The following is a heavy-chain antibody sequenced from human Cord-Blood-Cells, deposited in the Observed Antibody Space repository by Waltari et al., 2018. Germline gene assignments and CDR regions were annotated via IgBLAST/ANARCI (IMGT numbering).Heavy chain of an antibody. V-gene: IGHV1-18*01. J-gene: IGHJ3*02. D-gene: IGHD3-3*01. CDR2: ISAYNGNT. CDR3: ARDIGFWSGYHNPGAFDI. Sequence: QVQLVQSGAEVKKPGASVKVSCKALGYTFPTYGFSWVRQAPGQGLEWMGWISAYNGNTNYAQKLQGRVTMTTDTSTSTAYMELRSLRSDDTAVYYCARDIGFWSGYHNPGAFDIWGQGTMVTVSS. CDR1: GYTFPTYG.